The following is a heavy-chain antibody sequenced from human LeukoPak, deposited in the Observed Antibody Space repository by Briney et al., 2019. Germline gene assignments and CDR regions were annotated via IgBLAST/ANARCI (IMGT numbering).Heavy chain of an antibody. Sequence: ASVKVSCKACGYSLTNYALNWVGQAPGQGLEVMGWIHPSTGKPSYVQGFCGRFVFSLDTSVTTTYLQISDLKAEDTAVYFCTRALDSLGALSLPDSWGQGTLVTVSS. J-gene: IGHJ5*01. V-gene: IGHV7-4-1*02. CDR2: IHPSTGKP. CDR3: TRALDSLGALSLPDS. CDR1: GYSLTNYA. D-gene: IGHD3-16*02.